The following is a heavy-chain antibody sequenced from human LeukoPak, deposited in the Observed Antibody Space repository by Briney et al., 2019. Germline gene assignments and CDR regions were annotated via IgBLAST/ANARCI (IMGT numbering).Heavy chain of an antibody. CDR2: INPNSGDT. CDR3: ARDVTMIQDNWFDP. J-gene: IGHJ5*02. V-gene: IGHV1-2*02. CDR1: GFTFTGYY. Sequence: ASVKVSCKAYGFTFTGYYIHWVRQAPGQGFEWMGWINPNSGDTNYAQKLQGRVTMTTDTSTSTAYMELRSLRSDDTAVYYCARDVTMIQDNWFDPWGQGTLVTVSS. D-gene: IGHD3-22*01.